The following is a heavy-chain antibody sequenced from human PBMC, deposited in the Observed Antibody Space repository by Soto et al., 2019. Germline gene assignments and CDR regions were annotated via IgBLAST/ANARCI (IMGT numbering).Heavy chain of an antibody. CDR3: ARDLPSYDFWSGYETYGMDV. Sequence: PSQTLSLTCAISGDSVSSNSAAWNWIRQSPSRGLEWLGRTYYRSKWYNDYAVSVKSRITINPDTSKNQFSLQLNSVTPEDTAVYYCARDLPSYDFWSGYETYGMDVWGQGTTVTVSS. V-gene: IGHV6-1*01. CDR2: TYYRSKWYN. CDR1: GDSVSSNSAA. D-gene: IGHD3-3*01. J-gene: IGHJ6*02.